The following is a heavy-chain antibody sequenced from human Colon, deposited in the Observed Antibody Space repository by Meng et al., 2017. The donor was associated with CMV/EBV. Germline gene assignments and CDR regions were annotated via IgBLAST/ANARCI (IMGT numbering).Heavy chain of an antibody. CDR3: ARDRLGGIDY. D-gene: IGHD3-16*01. CDR1: GFIFSAYA. Sequence: GESLKISCEGSGFIFSAYAMHWVRQAPGKGLEWLAVKSFDGSIEYHADSVKDRFFISRDNSKSTVYLQMDSLRSDDTAVYYCARDRLGGIDYWGQGTLVTVSS. J-gene: IGHJ4*02. CDR2: KSFDGSIE. V-gene: IGHV3-30-3*01.